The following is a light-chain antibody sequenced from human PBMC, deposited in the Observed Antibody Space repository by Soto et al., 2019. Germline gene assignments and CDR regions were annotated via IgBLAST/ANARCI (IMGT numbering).Light chain of an antibody. CDR3: QQYGSSPVA. Sequence: EIVFTQSPGPRCLSPGERATLSSRDSQSVSSSYLAWYQQKPGQAPRLLIYGASSRATGIPDRFSGSGSGTDFTLTISRLESEDFAVYYCQQYGSSPVAFGQGTKVDIK. J-gene: IGKJ1*01. CDR1: QSVSSSY. V-gene: IGKV3-20*01. CDR2: GAS.